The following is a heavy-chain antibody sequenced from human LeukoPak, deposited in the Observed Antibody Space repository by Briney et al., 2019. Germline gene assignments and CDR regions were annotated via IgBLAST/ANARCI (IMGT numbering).Heavy chain of an antibody. CDR2: ISWNSGGI. J-gene: IGHJ4*02. CDR1: GYTFDDYA. CDR3: AKGHTYGLGESYLDF. Sequence: GGSLRLSCEASGYTFDDYAMHWVRQAPGKGLEWVSAISWNSGGIGYADSVKGRFTISRDNGKNSLYLQMNSLRTEDTALYYCAKGHTYGLGESYLDFWGQGTLVSVSS. D-gene: IGHD5-18*01. V-gene: IGHV3-9*01.